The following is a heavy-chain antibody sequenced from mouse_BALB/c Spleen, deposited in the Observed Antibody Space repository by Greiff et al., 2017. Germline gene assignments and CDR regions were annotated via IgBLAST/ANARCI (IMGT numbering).Heavy chain of an antibody. CDR2: ISSGGGST. J-gene: IGHJ4*01. CDR3: ARHDKGYAMDY. Sequence: DVQLVESGGGLVKPGGSLKLSCAASGFAFSSYDMSWVRQTPEKRLEWVAYISSGGGSTYYPDTVKGRFTISRDNAKNTLYLQMSSLKSEDTAMYYCARHDKGYAMDYWGQGTSVTVSS. V-gene: IGHV5-12-1*01. CDR1: GFAFSSYD.